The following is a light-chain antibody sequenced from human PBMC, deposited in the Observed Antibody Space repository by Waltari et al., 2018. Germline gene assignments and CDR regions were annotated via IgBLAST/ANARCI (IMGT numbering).Light chain of an antibody. CDR3: HQCGGSQRT. CDR1: QTVDNRF. J-gene: IGKJ4*01. CDR2: DAS. V-gene: IGKV3-20*01. Sequence: ENGLTQSPGTLSLSPGERAIPSCRATQTVDNRFLAWYQLKPGQAPRLLTHDASSRATGIPDRFSGSGSGTDFTLTISRLEPEDSAVYYCHQCGGSQRTFGGGTRVEIK.